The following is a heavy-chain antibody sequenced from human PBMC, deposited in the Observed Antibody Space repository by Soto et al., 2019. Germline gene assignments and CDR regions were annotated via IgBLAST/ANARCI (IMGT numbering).Heavy chain of an antibody. J-gene: IGHJ4*02. V-gene: IGHV3-23*01. Sequence: PGGSLRLSCAASGFTFSSYAMSWVRQAPGKGLEWVSAISGSGGSTYYADSVKGRFTISRDNSKNTLYLQMNSLRAEDTAVYYCAKDLEYDSGRYYDSSGYCFDYWGQGTLVTVSS. CDR3: AKDLEYDSGRYYDSSGYCFDY. D-gene: IGHD3-22*01. CDR1: GFTFSSYA. CDR2: ISGSGGST.